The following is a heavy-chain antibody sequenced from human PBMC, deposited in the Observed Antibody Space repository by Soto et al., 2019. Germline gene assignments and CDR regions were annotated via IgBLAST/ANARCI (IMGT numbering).Heavy chain of an antibody. CDR3: ARQGEMATKFFDY. J-gene: IGHJ4*02. Sequence: GESLKISCKGSGYSFTSYWIGWVRQMPGKGLEWMGIIYPGDSDTRYSPSFQGQVTISADKSISTAYLQRSSLKASDTAMYYCARQGEMATKFFDYWGQGTLVTVSS. CDR1: GYSFTSYW. V-gene: IGHV5-51*01. CDR2: IYPGDSDT. D-gene: IGHD5-12*01.